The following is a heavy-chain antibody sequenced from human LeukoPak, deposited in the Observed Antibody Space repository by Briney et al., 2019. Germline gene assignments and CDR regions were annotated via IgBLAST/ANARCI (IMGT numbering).Heavy chain of an antibody. CDR3: ARRAGAYSHPYDY. J-gene: IGHJ4*02. D-gene: IGHD4/OR15-4a*01. Sequence: GGSLRLSCVASGFTFSSYEMNWVRQAPGKGLEWFSYIGSSDSTTHYADSVKGRLTISRDNAKNSLYLQMNSLRAEDTAVYYCARRAGAYSHPYDYWGQGTLVTVSS. V-gene: IGHV3-48*03. CDR1: GFTFSSYE. CDR2: IGSSDSTT.